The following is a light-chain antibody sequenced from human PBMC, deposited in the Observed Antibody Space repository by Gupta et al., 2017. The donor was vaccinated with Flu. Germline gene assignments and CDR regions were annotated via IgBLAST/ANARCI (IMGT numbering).Light chain of an antibody. J-gene: IGLJ2*01. CDR3: ATWIDALSGPV. V-gene: IGLV1-44*01. CDR1: SIGSAT. Sequence: SIGSATVDWYQQVPGMAPRLLIFANNQRPAGVPGRVSGSKSGTSASLAISGLQPEDEGDYYCATWIDALSGPVFGGGTKLVVL. CDR2: ANN.